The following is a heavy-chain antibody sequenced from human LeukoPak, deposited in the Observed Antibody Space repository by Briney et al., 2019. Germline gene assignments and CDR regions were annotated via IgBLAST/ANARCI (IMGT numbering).Heavy chain of an antibody. CDR2: ISTSGGST. V-gene: IGHV1-46*01. D-gene: IGHD6-19*01. CDR1: GYTFASYY. CDR3: ARVRDSGWYDY. J-gene: IGHJ4*02. Sequence: ASVKVSWKASGYTFASYYIHWVRQAPGQGLEWMGTISTSGGSTTYAQKFQGRVTMTRDTSTSTVYMELSSLRSEDTAVHYCARVRDSGWYDYWGQGTLVTVST.